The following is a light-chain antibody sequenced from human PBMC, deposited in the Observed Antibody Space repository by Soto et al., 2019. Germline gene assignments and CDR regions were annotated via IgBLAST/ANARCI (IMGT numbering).Light chain of an antibody. CDR3: QQYGSSPRT. CDR1: QSVSSSH. J-gene: IGKJ1*01. V-gene: IGKV3-20*01. Sequence: EIVLTQSPGTLSLSPGERATLSCRASQSVSSSHLAWYQQKPGQAPRLLLFGASSRATGIPDRFGGSGSGTDFTLTISALETEDFAVYFCQQYGSSPRTFGQGTKVEIK. CDR2: GAS.